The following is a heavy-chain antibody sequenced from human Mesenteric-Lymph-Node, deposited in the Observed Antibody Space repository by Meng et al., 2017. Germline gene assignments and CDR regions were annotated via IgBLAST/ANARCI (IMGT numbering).Heavy chain of an antibody. CDR3: ARVESTPARLYSSGWYDTWYFDL. CDR2: INPNSGGT. D-gene: IGHD6-19*01. CDR1: GYTFTGYY. V-gene: IGHV1-2*02. Sequence: ASVKVSCKASGYTFTGYYMHWVRQAPGQGLEWMGWINPNSGGTNYAQKFQGRVTMTRDTSISTAYMELSRLRSDDTAVYYCARVESTPARLYSSGWYDTWYFDLWGRGTLVTVSS. J-gene: IGHJ2*01.